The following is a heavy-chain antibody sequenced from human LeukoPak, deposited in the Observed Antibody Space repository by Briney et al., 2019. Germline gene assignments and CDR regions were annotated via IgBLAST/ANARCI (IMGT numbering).Heavy chain of an antibody. Sequence: GGSLRLSCAASGFTFSSYNMNWVRQAPGKGLEWVSSISSGSSYIYYADSVKGRFTISRDSAKNSLYLQMNSLRAEDTAVYYCARYSGSYRDYWGQGTLVTVSS. CDR3: ARYSGSYRDY. CDR2: ISSGSSYI. CDR1: GFTFSSYN. V-gene: IGHV3-21*01. J-gene: IGHJ4*02. D-gene: IGHD1-26*01.